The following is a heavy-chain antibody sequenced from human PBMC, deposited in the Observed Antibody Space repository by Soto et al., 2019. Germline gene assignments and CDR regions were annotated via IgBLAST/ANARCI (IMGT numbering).Heavy chain of an antibody. Sequence: ASVKVSCKASGYTFTSYYMHWVRQAPGQGLEWMGIINPSGGSTRYAQKFQGRVTMTRDTSTSTVYMELSSLRSEDTAVYYCASTEHSPFLRRRYYDSSAAWDYWGQGTLVTVSS. D-gene: IGHD3-22*01. CDR1: GYTFTSYY. CDR3: ASTEHSPFLRRRYYDSSAAWDY. J-gene: IGHJ4*02. V-gene: IGHV1-46*01. CDR2: INPSGGST.